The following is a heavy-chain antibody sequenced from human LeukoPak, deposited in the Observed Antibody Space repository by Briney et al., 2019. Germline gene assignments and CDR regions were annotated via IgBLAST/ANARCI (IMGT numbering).Heavy chain of an antibody. J-gene: IGHJ4*02. V-gene: IGHV3-72*01. D-gene: IGHD5-12*01. CDR1: GFTFSDHY. CDR3: AIYSGYDPFVEVDY. CDR2: SRNKPNGYTT. Sequence: GGSLRLSCVGFGFTFSDHYMDWVRQAPGKGLEWVGRSRNKPNGYTTEYATSLKGRFTISRDDSGGSMYLQLSSLRTEDTAVYYCAIYSGYDPFVEVDYWGQGTLVTVSS.